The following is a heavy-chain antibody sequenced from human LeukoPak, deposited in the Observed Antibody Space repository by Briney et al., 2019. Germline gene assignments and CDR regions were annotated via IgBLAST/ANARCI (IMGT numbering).Heavy chain of an antibody. CDR1: GFTFSSYS. D-gene: IGHD3-10*01. CDR3: ARGPFFMVRGVIYFDY. J-gene: IGHJ4*02. CDR2: ISSSSSYI. Sequence: GGSLRLSCAASGFTFSSYSMNWVRQAPGKGLEWVSSISSSSSYIYYADSVKGRFTISRDNAKNSLYLQMNSLRAGDTAVYYCARGPFFMVRGVIYFDYWGQGTLVTVSS. V-gene: IGHV3-21*01.